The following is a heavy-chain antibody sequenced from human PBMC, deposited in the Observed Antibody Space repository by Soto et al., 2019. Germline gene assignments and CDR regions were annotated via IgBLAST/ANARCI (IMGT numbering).Heavy chain of an antibody. J-gene: IGHJ4*02. CDR2: IWYDGSNK. Sequence: GGSLRLTCAASGFTFSSYGMHWVRQAPGKGLEWVAVIWYDGSNKYYADSVKGRFTISRDNSKNTPYLQMNSLRAEDTAVYYCAIRASYYDSSGYFDYWGQGTLVTVSS. CDR3: AIRASYYDSSGYFDY. V-gene: IGHV3-33*01. D-gene: IGHD3-22*01. CDR1: GFTFSSYG.